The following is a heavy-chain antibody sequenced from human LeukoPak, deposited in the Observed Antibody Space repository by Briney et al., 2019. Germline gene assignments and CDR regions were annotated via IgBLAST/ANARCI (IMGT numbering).Heavy chain of an antibody. CDR3: ARERGADCGGDCSSWDY. J-gene: IGHJ4*02. CDR2: ISAYNGNT. D-gene: IGHD2-21*02. V-gene: IGHV1-18*01. CDR1: GYTFTSYG. Sequence: GASVKVSCKASGYTFTSYGISWVRQAPGQGLEWMGWISAYNGNTNYAQKLQGRVTMTTDTSTSTAYMELRSLRSDDTAVYYCARERGADCGGDCSSWDYWGQGTLVTVSS.